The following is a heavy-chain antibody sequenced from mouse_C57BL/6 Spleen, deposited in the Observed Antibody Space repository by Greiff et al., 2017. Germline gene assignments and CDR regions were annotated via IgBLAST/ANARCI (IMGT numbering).Heavy chain of an antibody. CDR2: IYWDDDK. CDR3: ARNRDYGRYFDY. J-gene: IGHJ2*01. Sequence: QVTLKVSGPGILQSSQTLSLTCSFSGFSLSTSGMGVGWIRQPSGKGLVGLAHIYWDDDKRYNPSLKSLLTISKDTSRNQVFLKITSGDTADTATYYCARNRDYGRYFDYWGQGTTLTVSS. V-gene: IGHV8-12*01. CDR1: GFSLSTSGMG. D-gene: IGHD1-1*02.